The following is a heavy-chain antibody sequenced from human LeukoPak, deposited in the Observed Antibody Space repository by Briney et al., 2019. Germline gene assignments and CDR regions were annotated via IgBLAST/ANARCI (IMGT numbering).Heavy chain of an antibody. CDR2: ISSGGSIK. V-gene: IGHV3-30*18. Sequence: GGSLRLSCTASKFTFSHYGMQWVRQAPGKGLEWVAVISSGGSIKVYADSVKGRFTLSRDNSINTVDLQMNSLRAEDTAVYYCLKEYHSRGFGAYFDYWGQGTLVTVSS. CDR1: KFTFSHYG. CDR3: LKEYHSRGFGAYFDY. J-gene: IGHJ4*02. D-gene: IGHD3-3*01.